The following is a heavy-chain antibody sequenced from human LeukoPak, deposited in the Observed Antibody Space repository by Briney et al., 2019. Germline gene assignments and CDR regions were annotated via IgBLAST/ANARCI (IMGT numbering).Heavy chain of an antibody. J-gene: IGHJ4*02. CDR1: GFTFSSYG. CDR2: IRYDGSSE. V-gene: IGHV3-30*02. CDR3: AKDSSGRYCSGGSCLPDFDY. D-gene: IGHD2-15*01. Sequence: GGSLRLSCAASGFTFSSYGMHWVRQAPGKGLEWVAFIRYDGSSEYYADSVRGRFTISRDNSKNTLYLQMNSLRAEDTAVYYCAKDSSGRYCSGGSCLPDFDYWGQGTLVTVSS.